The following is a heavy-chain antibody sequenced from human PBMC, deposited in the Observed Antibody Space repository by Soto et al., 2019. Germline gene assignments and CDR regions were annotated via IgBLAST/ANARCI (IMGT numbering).Heavy chain of an antibody. CDR1: GGTFSSYA. CDR2: IIPIFGTA. J-gene: IGHJ4*02. V-gene: IGHV1-69*01. D-gene: IGHD5-12*01. Sequence: QVQLVQSGAEVKKPGSSVKVSCKASGGTFSSYAISWVRQAPGQGLEWMGGIIPIFGTATYAQKFQGRVMITADESTSTAYIELSSLRSEDTAVYYCARDSLGATSYYFDYWGQGTLVTVSS. CDR3: ARDSLGATSYYFDY.